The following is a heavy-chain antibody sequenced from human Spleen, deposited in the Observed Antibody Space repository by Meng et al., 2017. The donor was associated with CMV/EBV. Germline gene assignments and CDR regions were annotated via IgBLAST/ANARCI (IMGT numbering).Heavy chain of an antibody. D-gene: IGHD1-1*01. CDR3: ARGGNLAAYYFDY. CDR2: ISDNGDRT. J-gene: IGHJ4*01. CDR1: GFTFSTYA. V-gene: IGHV3-23*01. Sequence: GGSLRLSCATSGFTFSTYAMSWVRQAPGKGLEWVSGISDNGDRTYYADSVKGRFIISRDTSKNTLYLQVNSLRAEDTAVYYCARGGNLAAYYFDYWGQGTLVTVSS.